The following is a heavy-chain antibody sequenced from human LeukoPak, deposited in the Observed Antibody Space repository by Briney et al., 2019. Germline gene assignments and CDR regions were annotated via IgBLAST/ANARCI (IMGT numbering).Heavy chain of an antibody. CDR3: ARDARIVVVPAAISGMDV. V-gene: IGHV1-69*04. CDR1: GGTFSSYA. D-gene: IGHD2-2*02. J-gene: IGHJ6*02. CDR2: IIPILGIA. Sequence: SVKVSCKASGGTFSSYAISWVRQAPGQGLEWMGRIIPILGIANYAQKFQGRVTITPDKSTSTAYMELSSLRSEDTAVYYCARDARIVVVPAAISGMDVWGQGTTVTVSS.